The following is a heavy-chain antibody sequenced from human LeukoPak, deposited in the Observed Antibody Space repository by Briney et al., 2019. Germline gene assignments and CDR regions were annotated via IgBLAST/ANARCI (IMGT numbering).Heavy chain of an antibody. CDR1: GFTFSSYA. CDR3: ARHTYDSSGYYYYYGMDV. V-gene: IGHV3-23*01. D-gene: IGHD3-22*01. J-gene: IGHJ6*02. Sequence: GGSLRLSCAASGFTFSSYATSWVRQAPGKGLEWVSAISGSGGSTYYADSVKGRFTISRDNSKNTLYLQMNSLRAEDTAVYYCARHTYDSSGYYYYYGMDVWGQGTTVTVSS. CDR2: ISGSGGST.